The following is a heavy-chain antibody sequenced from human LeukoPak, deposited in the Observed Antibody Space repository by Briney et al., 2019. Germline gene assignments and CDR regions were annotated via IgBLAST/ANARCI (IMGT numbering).Heavy chain of an antibody. CDR3: ARPYKRQLVHNYYYAMDV. Sequence: GASVQVSCKASGGTFSTFAISWVRRAPGQGLEWLGGIIPVFTTTHYAQKFQGRVTITADESTNTVYMELSSLRSDDTAVYYCARPYKRQLVHNYYYAMDVWGQGTTVTVSS. J-gene: IGHJ6*02. CDR1: GGTFSTFA. V-gene: IGHV1-69*01. D-gene: IGHD1-1*01. CDR2: IIPVFTTT.